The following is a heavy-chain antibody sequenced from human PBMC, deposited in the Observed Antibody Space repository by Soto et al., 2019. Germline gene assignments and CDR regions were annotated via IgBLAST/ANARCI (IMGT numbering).Heavy chain of an antibody. D-gene: IGHD1-7*01. Sequence: GGSLRLSCAASGFTFSSYAMSWVRQAPGKGLEWVSTITDSGGTTYYADSVKGRFTISRGNSKNTQYLQMNSLRAEDTAVYYCAPGADRTKVRLGWGQGTLVTVSS. CDR1: GFTFSSYA. V-gene: IGHV3-23*01. CDR2: ITDSGGTT. CDR3: APGADRTKVRLG. J-gene: IGHJ4*02.